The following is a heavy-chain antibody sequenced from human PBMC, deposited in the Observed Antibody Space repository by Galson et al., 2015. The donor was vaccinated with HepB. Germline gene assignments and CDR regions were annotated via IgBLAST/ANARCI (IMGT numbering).Heavy chain of an antibody. CDR3: VRDNWMDV. Sequence: SLRLSCAASGFTFGSYWMHWVRQAPGKGLVWVSRINSDGSITTYADSVKGRFTIPRDNAQNTLYLQVNSLRAEDTAVYYCVRDNWMDVWGQGTTVTVSS. J-gene: IGHJ6*02. CDR1: GFTFGSYW. CDR2: INSDGSIT. V-gene: IGHV3-74*01.